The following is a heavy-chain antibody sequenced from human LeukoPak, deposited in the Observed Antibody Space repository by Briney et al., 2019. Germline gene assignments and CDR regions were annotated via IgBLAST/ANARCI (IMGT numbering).Heavy chain of an antibody. J-gene: IGHJ3*02. Sequence: SQTLSLTCAISGDSVSSNSAAWNWIRQSPSRGLEWLGRTYYRSKWYNDYAVSVKSRITVNPVTSKNQFSLQLNSVTPEDTAVYYCVRDDGIGLDAFDIWGQGTMVTVSS. CDR2: TYYRSKWYN. CDR1: GDSVSSNSAA. D-gene: IGHD1-14*01. V-gene: IGHV6-1*01. CDR3: VRDDGIGLDAFDI.